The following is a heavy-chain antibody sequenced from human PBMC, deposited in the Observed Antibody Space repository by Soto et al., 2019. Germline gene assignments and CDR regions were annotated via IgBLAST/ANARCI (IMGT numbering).Heavy chain of an antibody. D-gene: IGHD5-18*01. CDR1: GYTFTGYY. Sequence: GASVKVSCKASGYTFTGYYMHWVRQAPGQGLEWMGWINPNSGGTNYAQKFQGWVTMTRDTSISTAYMELSRLRSDDTAVYYCARVSSGYSYGPTFDYWGQGTLVTVS. CDR3: ARVSSGYSYGPTFDY. CDR2: INPNSGGT. J-gene: IGHJ4*02. V-gene: IGHV1-2*04.